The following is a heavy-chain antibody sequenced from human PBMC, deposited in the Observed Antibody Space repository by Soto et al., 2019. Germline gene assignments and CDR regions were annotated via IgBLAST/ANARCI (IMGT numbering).Heavy chain of an antibody. CDR3: ARSRSLDY. CDR1: GGSFSGYY. J-gene: IGHJ4*02. CDR2: INHSGST. V-gene: IGHV4-34*01. Sequence: SETLSLTCAVYGGSFSGYYWSWIRQPPGKGLEWIGEINHSGSTNYNPSLKSRVTISVDTSKNQFSLKLSSLTAADTAVYYCARSRSLDYWGQGTLVTVSS.